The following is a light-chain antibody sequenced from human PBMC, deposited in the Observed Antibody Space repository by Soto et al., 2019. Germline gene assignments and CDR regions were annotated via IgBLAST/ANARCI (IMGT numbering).Light chain of an antibody. CDR2: GAS. CDR1: QTVGSSF. CDR3: HHYGGSQYT. V-gene: IGKV3-20*01. Sequence: EIVLPQSPGTLSLSPGDGATLSCRASQTVGSSFLGWYQQKPGQAPRLIMYGASNRATGIPDRFTGRGSGTDFTLTISRLDPEDFAVDYCHHYGGSQYTFGQGTKLEI. J-gene: IGKJ2*01.